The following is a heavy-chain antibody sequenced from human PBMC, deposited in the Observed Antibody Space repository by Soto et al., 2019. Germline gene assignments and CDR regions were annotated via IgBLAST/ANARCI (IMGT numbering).Heavy chain of an antibody. V-gene: IGHV1-8*01. Sequence: QVQLVQSGAEVKKPGASVKVSCKASGYTFTSYDINWVRQATGQGLEWMGWMNPNSGNTGYAQKFQGRVTMTRNTSISTAYMELSSLRSEDTAVYYCARGWTIFEIYYYYYMDVWGKGTTVTVSS. D-gene: IGHD3-3*01. CDR1: GYTFTSYD. J-gene: IGHJ6*03. CDR3: ARGWTIFEIYYYYYMDV. CDR2: MNPNSGNT.